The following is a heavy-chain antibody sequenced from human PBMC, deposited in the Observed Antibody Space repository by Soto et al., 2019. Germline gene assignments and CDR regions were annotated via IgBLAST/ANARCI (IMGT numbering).Heavy chain of an antibody. V-gene: IGHV3-21*01. J-gene: IGHJ4*02. Sequence: EVQLVESGGGLVKPGGSLRLSCAASGFTFSNYGMNWVRQPPGKGLEWGSSISSSSSYIYYADSVKGRFTISRDNAKSSLYLQMTSRRAEDTAVYYCARVTSLHYYGSGSYDYWGQGTLVTVSS. CDR1: GFTFSNYG. CDR3: ARVTSLHYYGSGSYDY. D-gene: IGHD3-10*01. CDR2: ISSSSSYI.